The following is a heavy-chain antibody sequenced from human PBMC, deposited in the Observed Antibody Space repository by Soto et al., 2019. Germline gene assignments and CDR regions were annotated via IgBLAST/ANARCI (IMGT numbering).Heavy chain of an antibody. Sequence: GGSLRLSCAASGFTFSSYSMNWVRQAPGKGLEWVSYISSSSSTIYYADSVKGRFTISRDNAKNSLYLQMNSLRAEDTAVYYCATPYDYGDYDYWGQGTLVTVSS. CDR3: ATPYDYGDYDY. D-gene: IGHD4-17*01. CDR1: GFTFSSYS. CDR2: ISSSSSTI. J-gene: IGHJ4*02. V-gene: IGHV3-48*01.